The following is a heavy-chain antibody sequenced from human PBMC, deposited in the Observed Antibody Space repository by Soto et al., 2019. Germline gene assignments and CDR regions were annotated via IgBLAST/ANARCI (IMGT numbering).Heavy chain of an antibody. D-gene: IGHD2-15*01. CDR1: GFTFSSYA. CDR3: AKFATLYCSGGSCYSYYYYYMDV. CDR2: ISGSGGST. J-gene: IGHJ6*03. Sequence: GGSLRLSCAASGFTFSSYAMSWVRQAPGKGLEWVSAISGSGGSTYYPDSVKGRFTISRDNSKNTLYLQMNSLRAEDTAVYYCAKFATLYCSGGSCYSYYYYYMDVWGKGTTVTVSS. V-gene: IGHV3-23*01.